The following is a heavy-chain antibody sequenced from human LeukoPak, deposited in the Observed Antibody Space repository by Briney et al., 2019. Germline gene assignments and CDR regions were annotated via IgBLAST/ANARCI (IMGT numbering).Heavy chain of an antibody. CDR2: IYWKDDK. CDR3: AHRWVGSSWYWVYFDY. CDR1: GFSLSTRGVG. Sequence: SDPTLVKPTQTLTLTCTFSGFSLSTRGVGVGWIRQPPGKALEWLALIYWKDDKSYSPSLKSRLTITKDTSKNQVVLTMTNMDPVDTATYYCAHRWVGSSWYWVYFDYWGQGTLVTVSS. D-gene: IGHD6-13*01. J-gene: IGHJ4*02. V-gene: IGHV2-5*01.